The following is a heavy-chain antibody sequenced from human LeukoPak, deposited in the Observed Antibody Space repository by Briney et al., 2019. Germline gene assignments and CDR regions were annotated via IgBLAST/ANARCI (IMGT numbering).Heavy chain of an antibody. D-gene: IGHD5-18*01. V-gene: IGHV4-59*08. CDR1: GGSISPYS. CDR3: ARGSTSGGWIQLWSHGLDAFDI. J-gene: IGHJ3*02. CDR2: VHYSGST. Sequence: SETLSLTCTVSGGSISPYSWSWIRQPPGKGLEWIGYVHYSGSTSYIPSLESRVTISLDASKNQFSLKLSSVTAADTAVYYCARGSTSGGWIQLWSHGLDAFDIWGQGTMVTVSS.